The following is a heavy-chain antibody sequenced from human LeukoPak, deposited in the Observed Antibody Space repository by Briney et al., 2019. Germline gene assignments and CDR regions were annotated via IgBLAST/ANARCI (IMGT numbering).Heavy chain of an antibody. Sequence: SVKVSCKASGGTFSNYAISWVRQAPGQGLEWMGGIIPIFGTANYAQKFQGRVTITADRSTSTAYMELSSLRSEDTAVYYCARDVGYGSGSYGYWGQGTLVTVSS. CDR3: ARDVGYGSGSYGY. CDR2: IIPIFGTA. D-gene: IGHD3-10*01. J-gene: IGHJ4*02. CDR1: GGTFSNYA. V-gene: IGHV1-69*06.